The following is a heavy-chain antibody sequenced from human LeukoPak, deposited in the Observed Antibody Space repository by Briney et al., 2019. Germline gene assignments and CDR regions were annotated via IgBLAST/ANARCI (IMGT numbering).Heavy chain of an antibody. CDR2: ISYDGSNK. J-gene: IGHJ4*02. CDR3: ARDGDIVVVVAYPYYFDY. CDR1: GFTFSSYA. Sequence: AGGSLRLSCAAPGFTFSSYAMHWVRQAPGKGLEWVAVISYDGSNKYYADSVKGRFTISRDNSKNTLYLQMNSLRAEDTAVYYCARDGDIVVVVAYPYYFDYWGQGTLVTVSS. D-gene: IGHD2-15*01. V-gene: IGHV3-30*04.